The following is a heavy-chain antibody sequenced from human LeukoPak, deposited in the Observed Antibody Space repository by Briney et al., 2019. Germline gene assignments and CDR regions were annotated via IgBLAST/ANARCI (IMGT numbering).Heavy chain of an antibody. Sequence: SETLSLTCAVYGGSFSGYYWSWIRQPPGKGLEWIGEVNHSGSTNYNPSLKSRVTISVDTSKNQFSLKLSSVTAADTAVYYCARGTLNYYDSSGYWGYWGQGTLVIVSS. CDR1: GGSFSGYY. V-gene: IGHV4-34*01. CDR2: VNHSGST. D-gene: IGHD3-22*01. CDR3: ARGTLNYYDSSGYWGY. J-gene: IGHJ4*02.